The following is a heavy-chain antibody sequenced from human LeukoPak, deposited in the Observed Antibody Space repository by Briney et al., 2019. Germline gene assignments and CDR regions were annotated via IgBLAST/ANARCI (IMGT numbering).Heavy chain of an antibody. CDR3: ARGRRDGYMLLWEDY. V-gene: IGHV4-39*07. Sequence: SETLSLTCTVSGGSITSSSYYWGWIRQPPGNGLEWIGSIYYSGSTYYNPSLKSRVTISVYTSKNQFSLKLSSMTAADTALYYCARGRRDGYMLLWEDYWGQGTLVTVSS. CDR2: IYYSGST. CDR1: GGSITSSSYY. J-gene: IGHJ4*02. D-gene: IGHD5-24*01.